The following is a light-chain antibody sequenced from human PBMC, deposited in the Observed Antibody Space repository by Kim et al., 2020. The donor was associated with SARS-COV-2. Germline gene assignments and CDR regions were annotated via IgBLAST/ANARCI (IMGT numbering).Light chain of an antibody. J-gene: IGLJ2*01. V-gene: IGLV6-57*04. CDR1: SGSIARHY. CDR3: QSYDSNSVV. Sequence: NFMLTQPHSVSESPGKTVTISCTRSSGSIARHYVQWFQQRPGSAPTTVIYEDNQRPSGVPDRLSGSIDSSSNPASLTISGLKTEDEADYYCQSYDSNSVVFGGGTQLTVL. CDR2: EDN.